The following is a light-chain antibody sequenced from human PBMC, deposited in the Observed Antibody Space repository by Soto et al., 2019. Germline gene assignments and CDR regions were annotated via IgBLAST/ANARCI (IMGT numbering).Light chain of an antibody. J-gene: IGKJ1*01. CDR1: QSISRW. Sequence: DIQLTQSPSTLSASVGDRVTIACRASQSISRWLAWYQQKPGKAPRVLIWEASSLHRGVPSRFSGSGSGTEFNLTISSLQHDDFATYCFKQYNGYSAWTFGQGTKEEIK. CDR2: EAS. CDR3: KQYNGYSAWT. V-gene: IGKV1-5*01.